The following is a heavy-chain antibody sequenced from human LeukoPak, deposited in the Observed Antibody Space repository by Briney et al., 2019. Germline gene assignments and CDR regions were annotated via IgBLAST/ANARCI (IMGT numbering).Heavy chain of an antibody. CDR1: GYTFTGYY. D-gene: IGHD3-3*01. CDR3: ARESRFLEWFTGFDP. CDR2: INPNSGGT. V-gene: IGHV1-2*02. Sequence: ASVKVSCKASGYTFTGYYMHWVRQAPGQGLEWMGWINPNSGGTNYAQKFQGRVTMTRDTSISTAYMELSRLRSDDTAVYYCARESRFLEWFTGFDPWGQGTLVTVSS. J-gene: IGHJ5*02.